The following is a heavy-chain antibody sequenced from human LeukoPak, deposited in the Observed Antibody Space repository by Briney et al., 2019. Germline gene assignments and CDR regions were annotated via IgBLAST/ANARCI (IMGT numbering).Heavy chain of an antibody. CDR3: ARDKVEVSTKFDS. CDR2: IKPDGSEI. D-gene: IGHD3-16*02. J-gene: IGHJ5*01. Sequence: GESLRLSCAASGFSFSRYWMSWVRQAPVRGLEWVANIKPDGSEIYYVDSVKGRFTISRDNAKNAVYLHMNSLRAEDTAIYYCARDKVEVSTKFDSWGQGIRVTVSS. CDR1: GFSFSRYW. V-gene: IGHV3-7*01.